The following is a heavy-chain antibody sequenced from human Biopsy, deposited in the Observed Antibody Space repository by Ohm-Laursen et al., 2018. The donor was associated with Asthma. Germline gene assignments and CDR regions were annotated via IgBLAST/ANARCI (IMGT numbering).Heavy chain of an antibody. CDR1: GYTFNSAG. Sequence: SSVKVSCKASGYTFNSAGITWVRQAPGQGLEWIGWISVYNGNTKVAQKLQDRVTMITDTSTSTAYMELRSLRSDDTAVYFCARAVDYSHYYGIDVWGQGTTVTVS. CDR2: ISVYNGNT. CDR3: ARAVDYSHYYGIDV. D-gene: IGHD3-10*01. J-gene: IGHJ6*02. V-gene: IGHV1-18*01.